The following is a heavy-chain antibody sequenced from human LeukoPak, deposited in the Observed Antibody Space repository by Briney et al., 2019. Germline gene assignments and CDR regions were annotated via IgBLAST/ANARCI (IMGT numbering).Heavy chain of an antibody. CDR3: ARGGLTRWFDP. CDR2: INHSGST. Sequence: SETLSLTCAVYGGPFSGYYWSWIRQPPGKGLEWIGEINHSGSTNYNPSLKSRVTISVDTSKNQFSLKLSSVTAADTAVYYCARGGLTRWFDPWGQGTLVTVSS. CDR1: GGPFSGYY. V-gene: IGHV4-34*01. J-gene: IGHJ5*02. D-gene: IGHD1-1*01.